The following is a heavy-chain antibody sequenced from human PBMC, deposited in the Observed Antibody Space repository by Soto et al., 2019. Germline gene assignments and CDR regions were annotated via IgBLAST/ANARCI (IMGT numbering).Heavy chain of an antibody. CDR3: ARHPERIAESGWFDP. Sequence: EVQLVESGGGLVQPGGSLRLSCAASGFTFSSYSMNWVRQAPGKGLEWVSYISSSSSTIYYADSVKGLLTFSRDSARKSVYRHMNSMRAEDTVGYSFARHPERIAESGWFDPWGQGTVVTVSP. CDR1: GFTFSSYS. V-gene: IGHV3-48*01. J-gene: IGHJ5*02. D-gene: IGHD6-13*01. CDR2: ISSSSSTI.